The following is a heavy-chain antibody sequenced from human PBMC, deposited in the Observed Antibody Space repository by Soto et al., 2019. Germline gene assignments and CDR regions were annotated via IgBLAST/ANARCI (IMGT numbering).Heavy chain of an antibody. J-gene: IGHJ4*02. Sequence: RSLTCTVSGGSISSYFWSWIRQPPGKGLEWIGYIYYSGDTNYSPSLKSRVTISVDTSKNQFSLKLSSVTAADTAVYYCARETGSGSYYDYWGQGALVTVSS. CDR1: GGSISSYF. CDR2: IYYSGDT. V-gene: IGHV4-59*01. D-gene: IGHD3-10*01. CDR3: ARETGSGSYYDY.